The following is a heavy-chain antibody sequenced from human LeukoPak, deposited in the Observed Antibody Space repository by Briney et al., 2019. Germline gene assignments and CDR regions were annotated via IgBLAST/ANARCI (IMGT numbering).Heavy chain of an antibody. V-gene: IGHV3-53*01. J-gene: IGHJ4*02. CDR1: GLTASSNY. CDR3: ASGITGTLIY. D-gene: IGHD1-20*01. CDR2: IYSGGST. Sequence: GGSLRLSCAASGLTASSNYMSWGRQAPGKGLEWVSVIYSGGSTYYADSVKGRFTISGDISKHALFLQMNSLRAEDTAVYYCASGITGTLIYWGQGTLVTVSS.